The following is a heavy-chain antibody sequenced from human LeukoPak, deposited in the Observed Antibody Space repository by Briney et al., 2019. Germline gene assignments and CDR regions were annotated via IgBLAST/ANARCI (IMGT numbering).Heavy chain of an antibody. CDR3: ARDVPAPH. CDR2: IYSDRAT. CDR1: GFTISSDY. D-gene: IGHD2-2*01. Sequence: GGSLRLSCAASGFTISSDYMTWVRQAPGTGLEYVSIIYSDRATYYADSVKGRFTISRDDSNNTLYLLMDSLRTEDTAVYYCARDVPAPHWGQGTLVTVSS. J-gene: IGHJ4*02. V-gene: IGHV3-66*02.